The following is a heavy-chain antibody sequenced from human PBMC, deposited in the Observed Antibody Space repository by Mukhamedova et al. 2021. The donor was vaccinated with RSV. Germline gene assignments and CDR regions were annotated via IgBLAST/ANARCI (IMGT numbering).Heavy chain of an antibody. V-gene: IGHV3-74*01. CDR2: INSDGSST. CDR3: ARNHLSTGYHMDYGMDV. Sequence: GKGLVWVSRINSDGSSTSYADSVKGRFTISRDNAKNTLYLQMNSLRAEDTAVYYCARNHLSTGYHMDYGMDVWGQGTTVTVSS. D-gene: IGHD3/OR15-3a*01. J-gene: IGHJ6*02.